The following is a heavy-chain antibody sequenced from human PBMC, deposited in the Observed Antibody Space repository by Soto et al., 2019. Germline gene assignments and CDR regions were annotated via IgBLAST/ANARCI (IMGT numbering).Heavy chain of an antibody. D-gene: IGHD6-13*01. CDR3: AGEGAAAARMFDN. V-gene: IGHV1-46*02. J-gene: IGHJ4*02. CDR2: INPNGDST. CDR1: GYTFNMYY. Sequence: QVQLVQSGAEVRNPGASVKVSCKASGYTFNMYYMHWVRQAPGQGLEWMGVINPNGDSTTYAQKFQGRLTMTRDTSTSTVYMDLTSLRSEDTAVSYCAGEGAAAARMFDNWGQGTLVTVSS.